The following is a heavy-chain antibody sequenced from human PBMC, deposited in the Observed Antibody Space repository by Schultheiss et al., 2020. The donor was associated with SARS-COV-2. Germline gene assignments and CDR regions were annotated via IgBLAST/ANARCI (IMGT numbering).Heavy chain of an antibody. D-gene: IGHD3-22*01. CDR3: ARHTEGYYYDSSGGYFDY. V-gene: IGHV4-30-4*01. CDR1: GGSISSGDYY. J-gene: IGHJ4*02. Sequence: SETLSLTCTVSGGSISSGDYYWSWIRQPPGKGLEWIGHIYYSGSTYYNPSLKSRVTISVDTSKNQFSLKLSSVTAADTAVYYCARHTEGYYYDSSGGYFDYWGQGTLVTVSS. CDR2: IYYSGST.